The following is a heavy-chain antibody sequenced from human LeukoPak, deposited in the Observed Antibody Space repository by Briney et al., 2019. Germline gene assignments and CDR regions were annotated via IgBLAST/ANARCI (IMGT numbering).Heavy chain of an antibody. CDR3: VRRGRGSYYFDY. D-gene: IGHD1-26*01. V-gene: IGHV4-39*07. CDR2: MYYSGST. Sequence: PSQTLSLTCNVSGGSISSSSYYWGWIRQPPGKGLEWIGSMYYSGSTYDNPSLKSRVTISVDTSKNQFSLKLSSVTAADTAVYYCVRRGRGSYYFDYWGQGTLVTVSS. J-gene: IGHJ4*02. CDR1: GGSISSSSYY.